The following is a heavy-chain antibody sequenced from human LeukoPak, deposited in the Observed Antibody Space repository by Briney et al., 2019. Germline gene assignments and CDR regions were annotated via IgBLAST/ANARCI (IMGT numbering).Heavy chain of an antibody. CDR1: GGSISSGGYS. Sequence: SETLSLTCDVSGGSISSGGYSWSWIRQPPGKGLEWIGYIYHSGSTYYNPSLKSRVTISVDRSKNQFSLKLSSVTAADTAVYYCARASRPGAYWFDPWGQGTLVTVSS. CDR3: ARASRPGAYWFDP. J-gene: IGHJ5*02. CDR2: IYHSGST. V-gene: IGHV4-30-2*01.